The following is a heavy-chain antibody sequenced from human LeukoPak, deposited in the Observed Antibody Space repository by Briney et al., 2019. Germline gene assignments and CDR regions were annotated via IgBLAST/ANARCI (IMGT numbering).Heavy chain of an antibody. CDR1: GYTFTGYY. V-gene: IGHV1-2*02. Sequence: ASVKVSCKASGYTFTGYYMHWVRQAPGQGLEWMGWINPNSGGTNYAQKFQGRVTMTRDTSISTAYMELSRLRSDDTAVYYCARFSYYGSGGQLDYWGQGTLVTVSS. CDR2: INPNSGGT. J-gene: IGHJ4*02. CDR3: ARFSYYGSGGQLDY. D-gene: IGHD3-10*01.